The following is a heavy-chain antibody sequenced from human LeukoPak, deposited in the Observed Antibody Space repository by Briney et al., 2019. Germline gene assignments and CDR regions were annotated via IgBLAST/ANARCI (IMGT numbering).Heavy chain of an antibody. CDR3: ARDLAVLWEQLVPMDV. V-gene: IGHV4-34*01. Sequence: PSETLSLTCAVYGGSFSGYYWSWIRQPPGKGLEWIGSIYYSGSTYYNPSLKSRVTISVDTSKNQFSLKLSSVTAADTAVYYCARDLAVLWEQLVPMDVWGQGTTVTVSS. CDR1: GGSFSGYY. D-gene: IGHD6-13*01. CDR2: IYYSGST. J-gene: IGHJ6*02.